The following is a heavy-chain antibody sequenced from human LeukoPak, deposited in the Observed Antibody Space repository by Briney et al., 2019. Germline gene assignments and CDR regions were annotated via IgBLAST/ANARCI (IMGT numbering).Heavy chain of an antibody. J-gene: IGHJ4*02. CDR3: ARRRDLYSGSYYPFDY. V-gene: IGHV5-51*01. D-gene: IGHD1-26*01. CDR2: IYPGDSET. CDR1: GYRFTNYW. Sequence: GESLKISCKGSGYRFTNYWIGWMRQMPGKGLEWMGIIYPGDSETRYSPSFQGQVTISADKSISTAYLQWSSLKASDTAMYYCARRRDLYSGSYYPFDYWAREPWSPSPQ.